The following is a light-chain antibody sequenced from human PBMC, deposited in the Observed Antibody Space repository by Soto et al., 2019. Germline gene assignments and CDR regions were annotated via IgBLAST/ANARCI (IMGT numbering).Light chain of an antibody. J-gene: IGLJ2*01. Sequence: QSVLTQPPSASGTPGQRVTISCSGSSSNIGSNTVNWYQLLPRTAPKLLIYSNNQRPSGVPDRFSVSKSGTSASLAISGLQSEDEADYYCAAWDDSLNGRVFGGGTKLTVL. CDR2: SNN. CDR3: AAWDDSLNGRV. CDR1: SSNIGSNT. V-gene: IGLV1-44*01.